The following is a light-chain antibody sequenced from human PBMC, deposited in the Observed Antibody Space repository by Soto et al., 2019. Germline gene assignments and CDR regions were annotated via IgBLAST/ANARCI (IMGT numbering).Light chain of an antibody. CDR3: QSYDTRLSGSV. V-gene: IGLV1-40*01. J-gene: IGLJ3*02. CDR1: SSNIGAGYD. Sequence: QAVVTQPPSVSGAPGQRVTISCTGTSSNIGAGYDVIWYQQFPGTAPKLLIFGNESRSSGVPARFSGSKSGSSASLAVAGLQAEDEADYHCQSYDTRLSGSVFGGGTKLTVL. CDR2: GNE.